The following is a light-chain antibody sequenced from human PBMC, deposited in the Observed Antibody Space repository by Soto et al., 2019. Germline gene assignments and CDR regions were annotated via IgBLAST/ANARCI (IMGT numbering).Light chain of an antibody. J-gene: IGKJ5*01. V-gene: IGKV3-11*01. CDR1: QSVSSY. CDR2: DAS. CDR3: QQRQYWPPIT. Sequence: EIVMTQSPATLSVSPGERATFSCRASQSVSSYLAWYQQKPGQAPRLLIYDASNRATDIPARFSGSGSGTDFTLTISSLEPEDFAIYYCQQRQYWPPITFGQGTRLEIK.